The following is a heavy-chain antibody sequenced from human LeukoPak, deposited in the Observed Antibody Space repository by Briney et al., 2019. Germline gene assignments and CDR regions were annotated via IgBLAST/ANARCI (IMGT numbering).Heavy chain of an antibody. D-gene: IGHD7-27*01. CDR1: GGSISSGGYS. CDR3: ARGSLGKRYFDL. Sequence: PSQTLSLTCAVSGGSISSGGYSWSWIRQPPGKGLEWIGYIYHSGSTYYNPSLKSRVTISVDRSKNQFSLKLSSVTAADTAVYYCARGSLGKRYFDLWGRGTLVTVSS. J-gene: IGHJ2*01. V-gene: IGHV4-30-2*01. CDR2: IYHSGST.